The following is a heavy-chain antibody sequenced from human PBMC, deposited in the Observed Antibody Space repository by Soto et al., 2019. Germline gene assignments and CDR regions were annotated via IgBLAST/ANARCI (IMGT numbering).Heavy chain of an antibody. J-gene: IGHJ4*02. CDR3: ARYKWALWKKYHPTTDS. V-gene: IGHV3-33*01. Sequence: GGSLRLSCVASGFNLNNYGMHWVRQAPGKGPEWVAVIWCDGSNTYYADSVKGRFAISKDNSKNTLYLQMNSLRAEDTAVYYCARYKWALWKKYHPTTDSWGQGTQVTVSS. D-gene: IGHD1-20*01. CDR1: GFNLNNYG. CDR2: IWCDGSNT.